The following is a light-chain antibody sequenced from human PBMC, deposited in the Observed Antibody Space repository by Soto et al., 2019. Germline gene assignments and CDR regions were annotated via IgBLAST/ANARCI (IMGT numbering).Light chain of an antibody. V-gene: IGKV4-1*01. CDR2: WAS. J-gene: IGKJ2*01. CDR1: QSVLYSSNNKNY. Sequence: DIVMTQSPDSLAVSLGERATINCKSSQSVLYSSNNKNYLAWYQQKPGQPPKLLIYWASTRESGVPDRFSGSGSGTDFTLTVSSLQAEDLAVYYCQQYYSTPLYTFVQATKLVIK. CDR3: QQYYSTPLYT.